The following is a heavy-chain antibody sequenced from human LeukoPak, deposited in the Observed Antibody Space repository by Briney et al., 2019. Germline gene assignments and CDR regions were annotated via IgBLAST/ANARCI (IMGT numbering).Heavy chain of an antibody. D-gene: IGHD2-2*01. CDR1: GYTFTTFG. Sequence: GASVKLSCKASGYTFTTFGISWARQAPGQGLEWMGWISAYTGNTYYAPKFQGRLTITTDPSTTTGHMELTSLRSDDTAVYYCTRVASTTCDCPDYFDFWGQGTRVTVSS. J-gene: IGHJ4*02. CDR2: ISAYTGNT. CDR3: TRVASTTCDCPDYFDF. V-gene: IGHV1-18*01.